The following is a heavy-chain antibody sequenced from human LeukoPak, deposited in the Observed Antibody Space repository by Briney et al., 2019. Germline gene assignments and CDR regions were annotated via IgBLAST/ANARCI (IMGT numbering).Heavy chain of an antibody. V-gene: IGHV4-59*01. J-gene: IGHJ4*02. D-gene: IGHD3-16*02. CDR3: ARGDLGGVIVIRGYNFDY. CDR1: GGSISTYY. CDR2: IYYSGST. Sequence: SETLSLTCTVSGGSISTYYWSWVRQPPGKGLEWIGYIYYSGSTNYNPSLKSRVTISVDTSKNQFSLKLSSVTAADTAVYYCARGDLGGVIVIRGYNFDYWGQGTLVTVSS.